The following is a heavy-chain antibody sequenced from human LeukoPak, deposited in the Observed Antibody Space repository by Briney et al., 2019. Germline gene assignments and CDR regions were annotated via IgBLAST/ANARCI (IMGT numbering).Heavy chain of an antibody. J-gene: IGHJ4*02. V-gene: IGHV3-23*01. CDR3: AKRGVVIRGILVIGYHQEAYHYDF. D-gene: IGHD3-10*01. CDR2: ISERGGST. CDR1: GISLSNYA. Sequence: PGGSLRPSCVVSGISLSNYAMTWVRHAPGKGLEWVSYISERGGSTTYAHSVKGRFTISRDTSLNTLYLLMNNLGAEDTAVYFCAKRGVVIRGILVIGYHQEAYHYDFWDQGLLVTVSS.